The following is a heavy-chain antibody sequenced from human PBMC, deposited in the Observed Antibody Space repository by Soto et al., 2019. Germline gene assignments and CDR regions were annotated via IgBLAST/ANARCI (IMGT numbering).Heavy chain of an antibody. CDR3: ARDYGSSWGYYYYYYGMDV. Sequence: ASVKVSCKASGYTFTSYDINWVRQATGQGLEWMGWMNPNSGNTNYAQKLQGRVTMTTDTSTSTAYMELRSLRSDDTAVYYCARDYGSSWGYYYYYYGMDVWGQGTTVTVSS. CDR2: MNPNSGNT. J-gene: IGHJ6*02. CDR1: GYTFTSYD. D-gene: IGHD6-13*01. V-gene: IGHV1-18*01.